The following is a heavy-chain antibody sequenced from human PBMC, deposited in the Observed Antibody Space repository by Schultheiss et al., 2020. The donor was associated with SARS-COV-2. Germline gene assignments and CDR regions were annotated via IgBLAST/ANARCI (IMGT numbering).Heavy chain of an antibody. J-gene: IGHJ6*02. CDR3: ARAEQQLVHGDYYYYGMDV. CDR1: GISFSRCW. CDR2: IKQDGSEK. V-gene: IGHV3-7*01. Sequence: GGSLRLSCAGFGISFSRCWMSWVRQAPGKGLEWVANIKQDGSEKYYVDSVKGRFTISRDNAKNSLYLQMNSLRAEDTAVYYCARAEQQLVHGDYYYYGMDVWGQGTTVTVSS. D-gene: IGHD6-13*01.